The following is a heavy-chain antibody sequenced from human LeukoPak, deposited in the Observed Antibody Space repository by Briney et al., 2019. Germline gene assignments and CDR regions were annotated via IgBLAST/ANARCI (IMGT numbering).Heavy chain of an antibody. D-gene: IGHD2-15*01. J-gene: IGHJ4*02. Sequence: SGTLSLTCAVSGGSINSSNWWSWVRQPPGKGLEWIGEIYHSGSTNYNPSLKSRVTISVDKSKNQFSLKLSSVTAADTAVYYCARYTYCSGGSCFDYWGQGTLVTVSS. CDR2: IYHSGST. V-gene: IGHV4-4*02. CDR1: GGSINSSNW. CDR3: ARYTYCSGGSCFDY.